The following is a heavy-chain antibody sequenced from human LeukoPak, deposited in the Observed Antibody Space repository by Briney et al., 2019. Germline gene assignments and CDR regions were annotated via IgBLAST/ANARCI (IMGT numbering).Heavy chain of an antibody. CDR3: ARAPHWYDFTFDP. J-gene: IGHJ5*02. Sequence: PSETLSLTCTVSGGSISSYYWSWIRQPPGKGLEWIGYIYYSGSTNYNPSLKSRVTISVDTSKNQFSLKLSSVTAADTAVYYCARAPHWYDFTFDPRGQGTLVTVSS. CDR1: GGSISSYY. V-gene: IGHV4-59*01. D-gene: IGHD3-3*01. CDR2: IYYSGST.